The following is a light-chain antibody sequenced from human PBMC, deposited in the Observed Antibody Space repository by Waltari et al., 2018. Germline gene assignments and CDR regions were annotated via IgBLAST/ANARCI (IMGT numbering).Light chain of an antibody. CDR1: SSDVGGYNY. CDR2: DVS. J-gene: IGLJ1*01. CDR3: SSYTSSSTPYV. V-gene: IGLV2-14*03. Sequence: QSALTQPASVSGSPGQSITISCTGTSSDVGGYNYVYWYQQHPGKAPKLMIYDVSNRPSGVSNRFSGSKSGNTVSLTISGLQAEDEADYYCSSYTSSSTPYVFGTGTKVTVL.